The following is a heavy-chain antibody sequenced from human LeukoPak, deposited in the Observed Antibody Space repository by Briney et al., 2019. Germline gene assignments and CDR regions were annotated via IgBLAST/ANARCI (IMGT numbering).Heavy chain of an antibody. Sequence: PSETLSLTCTVSGGSISRYYWSWIRQPPGKGLEWIGYIYYGGSTNYNPSLKSRVTMSVDTSKNQFSLKLNSVTAADTAVYYCARDSSDGYEYFDYWGQGTLVTVSS. J-gene: IGHJ4*02. D-gene: IGHD5-24*01. CDR1: GGSISRYY. CDR3: ARDSSDGYEYFDY. V-gene: IGHV4-59*01. CDR2: IYYGGST.